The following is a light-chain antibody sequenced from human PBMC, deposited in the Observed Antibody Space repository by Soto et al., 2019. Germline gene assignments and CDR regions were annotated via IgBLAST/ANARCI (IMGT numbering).Light chain of an antibody. CDR1: QSVSSY. Sequence: EIGMTPVPATPSVSPGGRATLSRRANQSVSSYLAWYQQKPGQAPRLLIYDASNRATGIPARFSGSGSGTDFTLTISSLEPEDFAVYYCQQRSNWPITFGQGTRLEIK. V-gene: IGKV3-11*01. J-gene: IGKJ5*01. CDR3: QQRSNWPIT. CDR2: DAS.